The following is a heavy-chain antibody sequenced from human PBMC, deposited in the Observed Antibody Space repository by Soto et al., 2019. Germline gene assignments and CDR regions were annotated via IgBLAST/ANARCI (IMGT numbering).Heavy chain of an antibody. V-gene: IGHV4-39*01. CDR1: GGSISSSSYY. D-gene: IGHD3-10*01. Sequence: SETLSLTCTVSGGSISSSSYYWGWIRQPPGKGLEWIGSIYYSGSTYYNPSLKSRVTISVDTSKNQFSLKLSSVTAADTAVYYCARLANKSRGINYYGSGSRNWFDPWGQGTLVTVSS. CDR2: IYYSGST. CDR3: ARLANKSRGINYYGSGSRNWFDP. J-gene: IGHJ5*02.